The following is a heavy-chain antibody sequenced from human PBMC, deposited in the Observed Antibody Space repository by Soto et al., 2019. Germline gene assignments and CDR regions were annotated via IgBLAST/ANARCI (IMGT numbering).Heavy chain of an antibody. CDR3: ACRHLRSERYYFDY. V-gene: IGHV1-69*12. CDR2: IIPIFGTA. CDR1: GGTFSSYA. Sequence: QVQLVQSGAEVKKPGSSVKVSCKASGGTFSSYAISWVRQAPGQGLEWMGGIIPIFGTANYAQKFQGRVTITADESTSAAYMELSSLRSEDTAVYDCACRHLRSERYYFDYWGQGTLVTVSS. J-gene: IGHJ4*02.